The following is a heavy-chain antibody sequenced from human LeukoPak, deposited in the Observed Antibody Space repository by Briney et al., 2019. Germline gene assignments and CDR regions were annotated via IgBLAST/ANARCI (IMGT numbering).Heavy chain of an antibody. D-gene: IGHD3-22*01. CDR3: ARDFDSSGLDS. Sequence: GGSLRLSCAASGFTVSSNYMSWVRQAPGKGLEWGSVIYSGGSTYYADSGKGRFTISRDNSKNTLYLQMNSLRAEDTAVYYCARDFDSSGLDSWGQGTLVTVSS. CDR1: GFTVSSNY. J-gene: IGHJ4*02. V-gene: IGHV3-66*01. CDR2: IYSGGST.